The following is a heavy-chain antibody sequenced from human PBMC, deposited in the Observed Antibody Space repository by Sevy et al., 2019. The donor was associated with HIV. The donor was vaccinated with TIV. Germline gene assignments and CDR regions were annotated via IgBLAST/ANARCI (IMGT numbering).Heavy chain of an antibody. CDR1: GFTFDNNA. J-gene: IGHJ6*02. D-gene: IGHD3-10*01. Sequence: GGSLRLSCAASGFTFDNNAMYWVRQAPGKGLEWVSVISGSGFSTNYAGSVKGRFTISRDISKGTLYLQMNSLRAEDTAVYYCAKVYYYDSGTVIPRGMDVWGQGTTVTVSS. CDR3: AKVYYYDSGTVIPRGMDV. CDR2: ISGSGFST. V-gene: IGHV3-23*01.